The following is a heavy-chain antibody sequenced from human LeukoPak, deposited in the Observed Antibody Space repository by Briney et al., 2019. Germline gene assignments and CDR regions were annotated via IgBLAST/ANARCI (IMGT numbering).Heavy chain of an antibody. V-gene: IGHV5-51*01. D-gene: IGHD5-12*01. CDR3: ARWLRGVLDY. J-gene: IGHJ4*02. Sequence: GESLKISWKGPGYSFTSYWIAWVRQMPGKGLEWMGIIYPGDSHTRYSPSFQGQVTISADKSISTAYLQWSSLKASDTAMYYCARWLRGVLDYWGQGTLVTVSS. CDR2: IYPGDSHT. CDR1: GYSFTSYW.